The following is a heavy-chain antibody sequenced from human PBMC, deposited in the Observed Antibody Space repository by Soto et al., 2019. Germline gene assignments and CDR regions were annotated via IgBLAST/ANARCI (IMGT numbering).Heavy chain of an antibody. J-gene: IGHJ4*02. CDR2: ISAYIGTA. CDR1: GYTFTSYG. D-gene: IGHD2-15*01. V-gene: IGHV1-18*01. CDR3: ARESRYCSGGSCYFLPGIDY. Sequence: GASVKVSCKASGYTFTSYGISWVRQAPGQGLEWMGGISAYIGTANYAQKFQGRVTMTTDESTSTAYMELSSLRSEDTAVYYCARESRYCSGGSCYFLPGIDYWGQGTLVTVSS.